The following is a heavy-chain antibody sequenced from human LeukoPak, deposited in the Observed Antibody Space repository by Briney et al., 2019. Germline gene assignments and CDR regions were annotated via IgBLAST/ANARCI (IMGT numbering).Heavy chain of an antibody. D-gene: IGHD5-18*01. CDR1: GFKFRDYA. CDR3: AKQQGALIQQWYFDY. J-gene: IGHJ4*02. V-gene: IGHV3-23*01. CDR2: VGKTGGRA. Sequence: GGSLRVSCAASGFKFRDYAMSWVREAPGEGLEWVSTVGKTGGRAYYADSVKGRFTVSRDNSKNTLYLQMNSLRAEDTALYYCAKQQGALIQQWYFDYWGQGTLVTVSS.